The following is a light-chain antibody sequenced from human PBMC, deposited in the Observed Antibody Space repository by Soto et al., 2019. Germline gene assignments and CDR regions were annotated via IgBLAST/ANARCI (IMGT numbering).Light chain of an antibody. V-gene: IGKV3-20*01. J-gene: IGKJ1*01. Sequence: EIVLTQSPGTLSLSPGERATLSCRASQSVSSYYLAWYQQKPGQAPRLLIYDASSRATGIPDRLSGGGSGTDFPLTTSRLEPADFAVYYCQQCGSSPWTFGQGTKVDIK. CDR1: QSVSSYY. CDR2: DAS. CDR3: QQCGSSPWT.